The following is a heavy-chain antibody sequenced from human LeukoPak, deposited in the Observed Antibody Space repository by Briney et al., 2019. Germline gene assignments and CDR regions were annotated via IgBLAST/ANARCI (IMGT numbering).Heavy chain of an antibody. CDR1: GFTFSIYD. J-gene: IGHJ4*02. Sequence: GGSLRLSCAASGFTFSIYDMRWVRQAPGKGQAWVAVISNDGTNKYYADSVKGRFTISRDTSRNTLYLQMNSLRAEDTAVYYCVRDRTTVTRGSFAYWGQGTLVTVSS. V-gene: IGHV3-30-3*01. CDR3: VRDRTTVTRGSFAY. D-gene: IGHD4-17*01. CDR2: ISNDGTNK.